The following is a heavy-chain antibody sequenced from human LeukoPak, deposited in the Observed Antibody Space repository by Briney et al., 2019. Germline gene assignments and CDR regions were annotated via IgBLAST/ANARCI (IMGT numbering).Heavy chain of an antibody. V-gene: IGHV4-4*09. J-gene: IGHJ4*02. CDR2: IYTSGNT. CDR3: ARARRGYFDY. D-gene: IGHD5-12*01. Sequence: SETLSLTCTVSGGSISNYFWTWIRQPPGKGLEWIGYIYTSGNTNYNPSLESRVTISVDTSKNQFSLKLSSVTAADTAVYYCARARRGYFDYWGQGTLVTVSS. CDR1: GGSISNYF.